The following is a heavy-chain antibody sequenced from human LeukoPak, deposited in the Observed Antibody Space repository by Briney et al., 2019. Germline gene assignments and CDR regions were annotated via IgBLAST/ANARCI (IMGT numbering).Heavy chain of an antibody. CDR3: TTTAKRSSRRYCSSTSCLMDV. Sequence: PGGSLRLSCAASGFTFSNAWMNWVRQAPGKGLEWVGRIKSKTDRGTTDYAAPVKGRFTISRDDSKNTLYLQMNSLKTEDTAVYYGTTTAKRSSRRYCSSTSCLMDVWGQGTTVTVSS. CDR2: IKSKTDRGTT. V-gene: IGHV3-15*07. D-gene: IGHD2-2*01. J-gene: IGHJ6*02. CDR1: GFTFSNAW.